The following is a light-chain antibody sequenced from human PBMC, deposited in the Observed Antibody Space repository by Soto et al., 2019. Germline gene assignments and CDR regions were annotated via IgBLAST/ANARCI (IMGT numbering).Light chain of an antibody. Sequence: EIVLTQSPGTLSLSPGERATLSCRASQSVGSSYLAWDQQKPGQAPRLLIYGASSRATGIPDRFSGSGSGTDFTLTISRLEPEDFAVYYCQQYGSSPLYTFGQGTKLEIK. CDR2: GAS. J-gene: IGKJ2*01. CDR3: QQYGSSPLYT. V-gene: IGKV3-20*01. CDR1: QSVGSSY.